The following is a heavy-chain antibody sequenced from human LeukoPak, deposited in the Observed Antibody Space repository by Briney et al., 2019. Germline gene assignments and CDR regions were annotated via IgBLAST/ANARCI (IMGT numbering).Heavy chain of an antibody. J-gene: IGHJ6*03. CDR2: IYYSEST. D-gene: IGHD3-10*01. CDR3: ARGESGSGYYYMDV. V-gene: IGHV4-59*08. CDR1: GGSISSYY. Sequence: SETLSLTCTASGGSISSYYWSWIRQPPGKGLEWIGNIYYSESTHYNPSLKSRVIISIDTSKNHFSLIMRSVTAADTAVYYCARGESGSGYYYMDVWGKGTTVTVSS.